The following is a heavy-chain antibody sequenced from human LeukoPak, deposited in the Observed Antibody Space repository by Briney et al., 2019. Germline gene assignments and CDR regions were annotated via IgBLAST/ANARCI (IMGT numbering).Heavy chain of an antibody. D-gene: IGHD2-15*01. CDR2: IRYDGSNK. CDR1: GFTFSSYG. V-gene: IGHV3-30*02. J-gene: IGHJ4*02. Sequence: PGGSLRLSCAASGFTFSSYGMHWVRQAPGKGLEWVAFIRYDGSNKYYADSVKGRFTISRDNSKNTLYLQMNSLRAEDTAVYYCARSADCSGGSCRGYSYGYLFGALDYWGQGTLVTVSS. CDR3: ARSADCSGGSCRGYSYGYLFGALDY.